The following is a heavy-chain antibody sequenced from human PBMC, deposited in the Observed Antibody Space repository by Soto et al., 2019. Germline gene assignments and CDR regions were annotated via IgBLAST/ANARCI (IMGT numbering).Heavy chain of an antibody. CDR3: AAGYSNGFYIS. J-gene: IGHJ5*02. V-gene: IGHV4-61*01. CDR1: GGSVSSGSFY. D-gene: IGHD6-19*01. Sequence: QVQLQESGPGLVKPSETLSLTCTVSGGSVSSGSFYWSWNRQPPGKGLEWIGYIYYNENTNYNPSLKSRVTISVDTSKNQFSLKLSSVTAADTAVFYCAAGYSNGFYISWGQGTLVTVSS. CDR2: IYYNENT.